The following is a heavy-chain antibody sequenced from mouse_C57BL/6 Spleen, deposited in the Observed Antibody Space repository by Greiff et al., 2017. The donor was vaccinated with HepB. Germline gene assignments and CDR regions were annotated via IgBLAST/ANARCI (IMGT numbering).Heavy chain of an antibody. V-gene: IGHV5-6*01. J-gene: IGHJ1*03. CDR3: ARPLYDYGGWYFDV. Sequence: EVKVVESGGDLVKPGGSLKLSCAASGFTFSSYGMSWVRQTPDKRLEWVATISSGGSYTYYPDSVKGRFTISRDNAKNTLYLQMSSLKSEDTAMYYCARPLYDYGGWYFDVWGTGTTVTVSS. CDR2: ISSGGSYT. D-gene: IGHD2-4*01. CDR1: GFTFSSYG.